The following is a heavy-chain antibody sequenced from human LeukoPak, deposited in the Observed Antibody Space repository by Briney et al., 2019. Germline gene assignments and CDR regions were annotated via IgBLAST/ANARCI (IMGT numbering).Heavy chain of an antibody. CDR2: IKQDGSEK. V-gene: IGHV3-7*01. CDR3: AREVSEGFDF. J-gene: IGHJ4*02. Sequence: GGSLRLSCAASGFTFRIYWMTWVRQAPGKGLEWVGNIKQDGSEKYYVDSVKGRFTISRDNAKNSLYLQMNSLRAEDTALYYCAREVSEGFDFWGQGTLVTVSS. CDR1: GFTFRIYW. D-gene: IGHD3-22*01.